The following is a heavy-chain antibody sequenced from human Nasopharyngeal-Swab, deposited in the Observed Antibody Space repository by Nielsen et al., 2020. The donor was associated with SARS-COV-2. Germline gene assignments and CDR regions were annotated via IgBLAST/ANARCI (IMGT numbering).Heavy chain of an antibody. Sequence: SLKISCAASGFPFDDYAMHWVRQAPGKGPEWVSGISWNSGSTGYADSVKGRFTISRDNAKNSLYLQMNSLRAEDTALYYCAKDGGGLTGDLYYFDYWGQGTLVTVSS. CDR3: AKDGGGLTGDLYYFDY. J-gene: IGHJ4*02. V-gene: IGHV3-9*01. CDR2: ISWNSGST. CDR1: GFPFDDYA. D-gene: IGHD7-27*01.